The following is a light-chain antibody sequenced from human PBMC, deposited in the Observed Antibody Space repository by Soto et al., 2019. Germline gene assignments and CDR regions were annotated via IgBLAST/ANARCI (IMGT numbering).Light chain of an antibody. V-gene: IGKV3-11*01. CDR2: DAS. J-gene: IGKJ5*01. CDR1: QTVNNY. Sequence: DIVLTQSPATLSLSPGERATLSCRASQTVNNYLAWYQHKPGQAPRLLIYDASNRATGIPARFSGSGSETDFTLTISSLEPEDFAVYYCQQRRSWPITVGQGTRLEIK. CDR3: QQRRSWPIT.